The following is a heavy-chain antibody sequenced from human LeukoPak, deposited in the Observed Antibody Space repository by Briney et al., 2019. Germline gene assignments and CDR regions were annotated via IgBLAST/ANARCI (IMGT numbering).Heavy chain of an antibody. D-gene: IGHD3-9*01. CDR1: GFTFSSYS. CDR2: ISSSSSTI. Sequence: GGSLRLSCAASGFTFSSYSMSWVRQAPGKGLEWVSYISSSSSTIYYADSVKGRFTISRDNAKNSLYLQMNSLRDEDTAVYYCARDADLLRYYRGSFDYWGQGTLVTVSS. CDR3: ARDADLLRYYRGSFDY. V-gene: IGHV3-48*02. J-gene: IGHJ4*02.